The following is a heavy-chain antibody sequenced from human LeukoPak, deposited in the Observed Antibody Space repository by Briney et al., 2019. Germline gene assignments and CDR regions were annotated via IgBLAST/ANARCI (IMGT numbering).Heavy chain of an antibody. D-gene: IGHD6-6*01. CDR3: AKDRIPSSSIAARPNDY. CDR1: GFTFSSYA. J-gene: IGHJ4*02. Sequence: GGSLRLSCAASGFTFSSYAMSWVRQAPGKGLEWVSAISGSGGSTDYADSVKGGFTISRDNSKNTLYLQMNSLRAEDTAVYYRAKDRIPSSSIAARPNDYWGQGTLVTVSS. CDR2: ISGSGGST. V-gene: IGHV3-23*01.